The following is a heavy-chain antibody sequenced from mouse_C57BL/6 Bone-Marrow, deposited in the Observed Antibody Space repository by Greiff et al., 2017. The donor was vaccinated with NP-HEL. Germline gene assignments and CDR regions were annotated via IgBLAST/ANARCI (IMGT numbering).Heavy chain of an antibody. CDR1: GFTFTDYY. J-gene: IGHJ4*01. Sequence: EVQGVESGGGLVQPEGSLSHTGATSGFTFTDYYMSWVRQPPGKALEWVGFIRNKANGYTIEYSASVKGRFTISRDNSQSILYLQMNALRAEDSATYYCARSIYYDYADDPFYGMDYWGQGTSVTVSS. V-gene: IGHV7-3*01. D-gene: IGHD2-4*01. CDR3: ARSIYYDYADDPFYGMDY. CDR2: IRNKANGYTI.